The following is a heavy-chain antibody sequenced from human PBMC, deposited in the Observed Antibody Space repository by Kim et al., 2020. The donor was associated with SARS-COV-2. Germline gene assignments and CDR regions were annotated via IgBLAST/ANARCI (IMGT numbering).Heavy chain of an antibody. CDR2: IFYTGTT. D-gene: IGHD3-3*01. J-gene: IGHJ6*02. CDR3: TRQDIFWPMEV. CDR1: NGSINTNAYF. Sequence: SETLSLTCSVSNGSINTNAYFWVWVRQPTGKGLEWIGSIFYTGTTYTNPSSKSRVTISTDTAKNRFSLKLASVLATDTALDYCTRQDIFWPMEVWGPGAT. V-gene: IGHV4-39*01.